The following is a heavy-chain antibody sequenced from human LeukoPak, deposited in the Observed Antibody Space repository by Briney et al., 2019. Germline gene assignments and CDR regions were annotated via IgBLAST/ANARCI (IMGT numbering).Heavy chain of an antibody. CDR2: ISSSSSYI. J-gene: IGHJ6*03. CDR3: ARVVSSSWYGGYYYYMDA. Sequence: PGGSLRLSCAASGFTFSSYSMNWVRQAPGKGLEWVSSISSSSSYIYYADSVKGRFTISRDNAKNSLYLQMNSLRAEDTAVYYCARVVSSSWYGGYYYYMDAWGKGTTVTVSS. V-gene: IGHV3-21*01. CDR1: GFTFSSYS. D-gene: IGHD6-13*01.